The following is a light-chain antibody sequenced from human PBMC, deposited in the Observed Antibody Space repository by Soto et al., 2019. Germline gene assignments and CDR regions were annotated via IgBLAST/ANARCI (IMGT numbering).Light chain of an antibody. V-gene: IGKV1-9*01. CDR1: QSISKS. CDR2: AAS. J-gene: IGKJ1*01. Sequence: DFQVTQSPSSLSASVGDRVTITCRASQSISKSLNWYQQKPGKAPELLIYAASTLQSGVPSRFSGSESGTEFTLTISSLQPEDFATYYCQQLNNYPRTFGQGTKVDIK. CDR3: QQLNNYPRT.